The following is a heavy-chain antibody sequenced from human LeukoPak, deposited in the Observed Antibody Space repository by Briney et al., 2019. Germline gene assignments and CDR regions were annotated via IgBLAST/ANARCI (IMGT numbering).Heavy chain of an antibody. D-gene: IGHD6-19*01. CDR1: GFTFSSYA. Sequence: GGSLRLSCAASGFTFSSYAMSWVRQAPGKGVEWVSAISGSGGSTYYADSVKGRFTISRDNSKNTLYLQMNSLRAEDTGVYYCAGGDTVAGSYHLDYWGQGTLVTVSS. CDR3: AGGDTVAGSYHLDY. J-gene: IGHJ4*02. V-gene: IGHV3-23*01. CDR2: ISGSGGST.